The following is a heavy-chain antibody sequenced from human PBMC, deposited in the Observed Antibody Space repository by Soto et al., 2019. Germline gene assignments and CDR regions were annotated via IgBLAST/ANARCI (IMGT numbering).Heavy chain of an antibody. CDR3: AREVGSSFDNWFDP. V-gene: IGHV4-59*01. J-gene: IGHJ5*02. CDR1: GGSISSYY. CDR2: IYYSGST. Sequence: PSETLSLTCTVSGGSISSYYWSWIRQPPGKGLEWIGCIYYSGSTNYNPSLKSRVTISVDTSKNQFSLELSSVTAADTAVYYCAREVGSSFDNWFDPWGQGTLVTVSS. D-gene: IGHD6-6*01.